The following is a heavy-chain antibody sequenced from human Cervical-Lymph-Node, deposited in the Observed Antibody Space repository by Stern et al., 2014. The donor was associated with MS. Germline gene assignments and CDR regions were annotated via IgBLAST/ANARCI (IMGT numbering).Heavy chain of an antibody. J-gene: IGHJ1*01. Sequence: VQLGQSGAEVQKPGASVKVSCKASGYTFTGSYMHWVRQAPGQGLEWMGWISPNSGGTNYAQEFQGRVTMTRDTSISTAYMELSRLRSDDTAVYYCAREGLKYFQHWGQGTLVSVSS. CDR2: ISPNSGGT. CDR1: GYTFTGSY. V-gene: IGHV1-2*02. CDR3: AREGLKYFQH.